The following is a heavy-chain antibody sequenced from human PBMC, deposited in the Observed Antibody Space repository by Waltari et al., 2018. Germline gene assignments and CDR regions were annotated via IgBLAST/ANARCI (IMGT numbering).Heavy chain of an antibody. Sequence: QVQLQQWGAGLLKPSETLSLTCAVYGGSFSGYYWSWIRQPPGKGLEWIGEINHSGSTNYNPALKSRVTISVDTSKNQFSLKLSSVTAADTAVYYCARGGWLRQFTYWGQGTLVTVSS. CDR2: INHSGST. D-gene: IGHD5-12*01. J-gene: IGHJ4*02. V-gene: IGHV4-34*01. CDR3: ARGGWLRQFTY. CDR1: GGSFSGYY.